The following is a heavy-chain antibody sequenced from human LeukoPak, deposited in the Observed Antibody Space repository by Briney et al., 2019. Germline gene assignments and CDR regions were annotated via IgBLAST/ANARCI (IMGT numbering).Heavy chain of an antibody. J-gene: IGHJ4*02. CDR3: ARDKEWAIDY. CDR1: GFTFSSYA. V-gene: IGHV3-30*04. Sequence: GGSLRLSCAASGFTFSSYAMHWVRQVPGKGPEWVSIVTYDGSNKHYADSVKGRFTISRDNSKNTLFLQMNNLRTEDTAVYYCARDKEWAIDYWGQGTLVTVSS. D-gene: IGHD2-8*01. CDR2: VTYDGSNK.